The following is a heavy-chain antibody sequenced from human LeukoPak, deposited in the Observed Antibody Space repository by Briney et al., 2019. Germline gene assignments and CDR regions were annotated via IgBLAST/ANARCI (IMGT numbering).Heavy chain of an antibody. J-gene: IGHJ4*02. D-gene: IGHD3-9*01. CDR3: AREEGNAGYYDY. V-gene: IGHV4-31*03. CDR1: GGSVSSGGYY. Sequence: SETLSLTCTVSGGSVSSGGYYWSWIRQHPGKGLEGSGYIYYSGSTYYNPSLKSRITISVDTSKNQFSLKLSSMTAADTAVYYCAREEGNAGYYDYWGQGTLVTVSS. CDR2: IYYSGST.